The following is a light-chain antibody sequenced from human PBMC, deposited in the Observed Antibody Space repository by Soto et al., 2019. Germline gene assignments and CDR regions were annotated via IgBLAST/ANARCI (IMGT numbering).Light chain of an antibody. J-gene: IGKJ5*01. V-gene: IGKV3-20*01. CDR3: QQYGSSLIT. CDR2: GAS. CDR1: QSVSSY. Sequence: EIGMTQSPATLSLTPGERATLSCRASQSVSSYLAWYQQKPGQAPRLLISGASTRATGIPARFSGSGSGTDFTLTISRLEPEDFAVYYCQQYGSSLITFAQGTRLEI.